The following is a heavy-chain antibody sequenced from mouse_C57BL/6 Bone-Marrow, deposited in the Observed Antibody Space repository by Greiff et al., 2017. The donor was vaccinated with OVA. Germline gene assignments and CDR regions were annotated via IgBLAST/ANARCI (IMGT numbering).Heavy chain of an antibody. D-gene: IGHD3-2*02. Sequence: VQLQQSGPELVKPGASVKISCKASGYTFTDYYMNWVKQSHGKSLEWIGDINPNNGGTSYNQKFKGKATLTVDKSSSTAYMELRSLTSEDSAVYYCARGSSSGYGFAYWGQGTLVTVSA. CDR3: ARGSSSGYGFAY. CDR1: GYTFTDYY. J-gene: IGHJ3*01. V-gene: IGHV1-26*01. CDR2: INPNNGGT.